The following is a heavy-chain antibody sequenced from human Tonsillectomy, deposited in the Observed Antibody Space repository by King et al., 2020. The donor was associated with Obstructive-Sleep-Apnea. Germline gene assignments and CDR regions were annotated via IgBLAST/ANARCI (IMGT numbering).Heavy chain of an antibody. Sequence: VQLVESGGGLVQPGGSLRLSCAASGFTFKNYAMSWVRQAPGKGLEWVSGISGGGRTTYYADSVKGRFTISRDNSKNILYLQMNSLRAEDTAVYYCAKDYPLPPGWGQGTLLTVSS. CDR3: AKDYPLPPG. D-gene: IGHD2-21*01. CDR1: GFTFKNYA. V-gene: IGHV3-23*04. CDR2: ISGGGRTT. J-gene: IGHJ4*02.